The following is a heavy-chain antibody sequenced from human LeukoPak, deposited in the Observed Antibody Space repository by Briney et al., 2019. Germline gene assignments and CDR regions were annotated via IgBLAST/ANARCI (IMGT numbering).Heavy chain of an antibody. D-gene: IGHD6-19*01. V-gene: IGHV1-69*06. CDR3: ASAEPYSSAWYDAFDI. CDR1: GGTFSSYA. J-gene: IGHJ3*02. CDR2: IIPIFGTA. Sequence: SVKVSCKASGGTFSSYAISWVRQAPGQGLEWMGGIIPIFGTANYAQKFQGRVTITADKSTSTAYIELSSLRSEDTAVYYCASAEPYSSAWYDAFDIWGQGTMVTVSS.